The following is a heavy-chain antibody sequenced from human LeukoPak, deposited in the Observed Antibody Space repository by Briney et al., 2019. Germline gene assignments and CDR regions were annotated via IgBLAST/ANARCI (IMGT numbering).Heavy chain of an antibody. CDR2: ISGSGYST. J-gene: IGHJ4*02. CDR1: GFTFRSYA. Sequence: GGSLRLSCAASGFTFRSYAMNWVRQTPGKGLEWVAAISGSGYSTYYADSVEGRFTSSRDNSKNTLDVQMNSMREEDPAIYYCAKDRGSSSWPIDSWGEGTLVTVYS. CDR3: AKDRGSSSWPIDS. V-gene: IGHV3-23*01. D-gene: IGHD6-13*01.